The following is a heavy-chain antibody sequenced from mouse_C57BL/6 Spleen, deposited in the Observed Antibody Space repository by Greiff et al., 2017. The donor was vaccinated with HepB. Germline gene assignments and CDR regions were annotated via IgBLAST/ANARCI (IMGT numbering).Heavy chain of an antibody. CDR1: GYAFTNYL. D-gene: IGHD3-2*02. V-gene: IGHV1-54*01. J-gene: IGHJ3*01. Sequence: QVHVKQSGAELVRPGTSVKVSCKASGYAFTNYLIEWVKQRPGQGLEWIGVINPGSGGTNYNEKFKGKATLTADKSSSTAYMQLSSLTSEDSAVYFCARDSTAQAIFAYWGQGTLVTVSA. CDR2: INPGSGGT. CDR3: ARDSTAQAIFAY.